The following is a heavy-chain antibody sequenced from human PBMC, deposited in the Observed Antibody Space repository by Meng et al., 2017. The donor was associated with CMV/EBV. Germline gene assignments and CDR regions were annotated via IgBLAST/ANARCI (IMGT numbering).Heavy chain of an antibody. J-gene: IGHJ6*02. V-gene: IGHV3-30*02. Sequence: LTCAASGFTFSSSGMHWVRQAPGKGLEWVAFIRYDGSNKYYADSVKGRFTISRDNSKNTLYLQMNSLRAEDTAVYYCAKDHVVVVPAAIPDYYYGMDVWGQGTTVTVSS. CDR1: GFTFSSSG. D-gene: IGHD2-2*02. CDR2: IRYDGSNK. CDR3: AKDHVVVVPAAIPDYYYGMDV.